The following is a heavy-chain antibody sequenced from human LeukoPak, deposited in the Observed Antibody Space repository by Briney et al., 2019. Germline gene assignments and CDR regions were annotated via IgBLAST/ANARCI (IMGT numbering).Heavy chain of an antibody. V-gene: IGHV3-43*01. Sequence: QAGGSLRLSCAASGFTFDDYTMHWVRQAPGKGLEWVSLISWDGGSTYYADSVKGRFTISRDNSKNSLYLQMNSLRTEDTALYYCAKDGAVAGTDYFDYWGQGTLVTVSS. D-gene: IGHD6-19*01. J-gene: IGHJ4*02. CDR3: AKDGAVAGTDYFDY. CDR1: GFTFDDYT. CDR2: ISWDGGST.